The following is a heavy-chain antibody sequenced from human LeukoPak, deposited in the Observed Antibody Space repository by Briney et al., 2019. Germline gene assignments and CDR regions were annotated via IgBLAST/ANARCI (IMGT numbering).Heavy chain of an antibody. V-gene: IGHV4-61*01. CDR2: IYYTGST. CDR1: GGSISSSSYY. J-gene: IGHJ4*02. D-gene: IGHD6-19*01. CDR3: AREAPWAGEKSFDY. Sequence: PSETLSLTCTVSGGSISSSSYYWNWIRQPPGKGLEWIGYIYYTGSTNYNPSLKSRVTISVDTSKNQFSLKLSSVTAADTAVYYCAREAPWAGEKSFDYWGQGTLVTVSS.